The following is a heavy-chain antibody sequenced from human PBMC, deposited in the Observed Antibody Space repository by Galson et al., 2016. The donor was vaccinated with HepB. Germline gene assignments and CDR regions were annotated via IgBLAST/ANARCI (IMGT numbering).Heavy chain of an antibody. D-gene: IGHD2-2*02. J-gene: IGHJ6*02. Sequence: SATLSLTCTVSSGSFSTGASYWTWVRQSPGKGSDWIGYIENAGSTNYHPSLKGRVTISIDSSKNQCSLELTSATAADTAVYYCARGEGFYNGMDVWGQGTPVAVSS. CDR3: ARGEGFYNGMDV. V-gene: IGHV4-61*08. CDR2: IENAGST. CDR1: SGSFSTGASY.